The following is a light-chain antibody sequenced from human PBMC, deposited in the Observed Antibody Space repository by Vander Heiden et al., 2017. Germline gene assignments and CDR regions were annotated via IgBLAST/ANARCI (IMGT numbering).Light chain of an antibody. CDR2: GAS. Sequence: ESVSTQSPGTLSLSPGERATLSCRASQSVSSSYLAWYQQKPGQAPRLLIYGASSRATGIPDRFSGSGSGTDFTLTISRLEPEDFAVYYCQQYGSSPRTFGQGTKVEIK. J-gene: IGKJ1*01. V-gene: IGKV3-20*01. CDR3: QQYGSSPRT. CDR1: QSVSSSY.